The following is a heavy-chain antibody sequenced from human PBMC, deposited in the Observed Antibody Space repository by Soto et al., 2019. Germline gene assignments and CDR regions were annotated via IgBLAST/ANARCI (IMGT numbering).Heavy chain of an antibody. D-gene: IGHD4-4*01. CDR1: GGTFSSYA. J-gene: IGHJ5*02. CDR2: IMPIFGTA. V-gene: IGHV1-69*13. CDR3: AINDYSNNWFDP. Sequence: ASVKVSCKASGGTFSSYAISWVRQAPGQGLEWMGGIMPIFGTANYAQKFQGRVTITADESTSTAYMELSSLRSEDTAVYYCAINDYSNNWFDPWGQGTLVTVSS.